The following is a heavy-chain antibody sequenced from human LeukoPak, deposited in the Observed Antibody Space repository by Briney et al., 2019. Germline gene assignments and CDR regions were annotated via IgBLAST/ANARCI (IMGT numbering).Heavy chain of an antibody. CDR1: GGSFSGYY. J-gene: IGHJ4*02. V-gene: IGHV4-34*01. Sequence: SETLSLTCAVYGGSFSGYYWSWIRQPQGKGLEWIGEINHSGSTNYNPSLKSRVTISVDTSKNQFSLKLSSVTAADTAVYYCAARIAVAGYFDYWGQGTLVTVSS. CDR3: AARIAVAGYFDY. D-gene: IGHD6-19*01. CDR2: INHSGST.